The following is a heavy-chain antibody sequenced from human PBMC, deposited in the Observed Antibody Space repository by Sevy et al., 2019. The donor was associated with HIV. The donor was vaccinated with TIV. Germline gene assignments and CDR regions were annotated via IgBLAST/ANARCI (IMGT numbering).Heavy chain of an antibody. Sequence: SETLSLTCTVSGDSISSSGYYWSWIRQHPGEGLDWIGYILYSGNPYYNPSLKSRLIISLDTSKNQFSLKLSSVTAADTAVYYCARGQITTIGFDYWGQGTLVTVSS. CDR1: GDSISSSGYY. CDR3: ARGQITTIGFDY. D-gene: IGHD1-1*01. J-gene: IGHJ4*02. V-gene: IGHV4-31*03. CDR2: ILYSGNP.